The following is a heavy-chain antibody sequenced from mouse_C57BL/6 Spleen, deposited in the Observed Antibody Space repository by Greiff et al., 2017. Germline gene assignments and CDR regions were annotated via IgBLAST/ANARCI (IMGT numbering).Heavy chain of an antibody. D-gene: IGHD1-1*01. Sequence: LQESGAELVRPGTSVKVSCKASGYAFTNYLIEWVKQRPGQGLEWIGVINPGSGGTNYNEKFKGKATLTADKSSSTAYMQLSSLTSEDSAVYFCARNSYGSSPYYAMDYWGQGTSVTVSS. J-gene: IGHJ4*01. CDR3: ARNSYGSSPYYAMDY. CDR2: INPGSGGT. CDR1: GYAFTNYL. V-gene: IGHV1-54*01.